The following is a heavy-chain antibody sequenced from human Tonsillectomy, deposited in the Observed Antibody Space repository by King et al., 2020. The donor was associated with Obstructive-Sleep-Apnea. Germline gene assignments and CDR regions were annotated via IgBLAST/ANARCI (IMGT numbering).Heavy chain of an antibody. V-gene: IGHV4-59*08. J-gene: IGHJ4*02. CDR2: ISDSGST. CDR1: GGSISSYY. D-gene: IGHD3-22*01. CDR3: ARLRGMIVVDTGLVFDY. Sequence: QLQESGPGLVKPSETLSLTCTVSGGSISSYYWSWIRQPPGKGLEWIGYISDSGSTNYNPSLNSRVTISVDTSKNQFSLKLSSVTVADTAVYYCARLRGMIVVDTGLVFDYWGLGTLVTVSS.